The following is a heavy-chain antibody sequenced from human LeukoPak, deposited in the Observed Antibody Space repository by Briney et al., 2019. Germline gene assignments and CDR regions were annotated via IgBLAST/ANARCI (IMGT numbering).Heavy chain of an antibody. D-gene: IGHD1-26*01. CDR1: AFTFRTYS. CDR3: ARSSGTYHFDY. J-gene: IGHJ4*02. V-gene: IGHV3-21*01. CDR2: ISGSTSYI. Sequence: PGGSLRLSCVASAFTFRTYSVHWVRQAPGKGLEWVSSISGSTSYIYYADSVKGRFTISRDNAKNSLFLQVSSLRAEDTAVYYCARSSGTYHFDYWGQGTPVTVSS.